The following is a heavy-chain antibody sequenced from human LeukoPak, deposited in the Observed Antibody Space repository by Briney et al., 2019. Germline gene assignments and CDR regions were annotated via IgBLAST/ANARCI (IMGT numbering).Heavy chain of an antibody. CDR2: INAGNGNT. Sequence: ASVKVSRKASGYTFTSYAMHWVRQAPGQRLEWMGWINAGNGNTKYSQEFQGRVTMTRDTSISTAYMELSRLRSDDTAVYYCARDGHDSDFDYWGQGTLVTVSS. J-gene: IGHJ4*02. CDR3: ARDGHDSDFDY. D-gene: IGHD3-22*01. CDR1: GYTFTSYA. V-gene: IGHV1-3*01.